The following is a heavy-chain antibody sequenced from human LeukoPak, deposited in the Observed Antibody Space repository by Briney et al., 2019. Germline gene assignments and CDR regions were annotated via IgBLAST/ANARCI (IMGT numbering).Heavy chain of an antibody. CDR2: IYYSGST. D-gene: IGHD4-23*01. CDR3: ARVGGGATTVVSD. J-gene: IGHJ4*02. Sequence: SETLSLTCTVSGGSISSSSYYWGWIRQPPGKGLEWIGSIYYSGSTYYNPSLNSRVTISVDTSKNQFSLKLSSVTAADTAVYYCARVGGGATTVVSDWGQGTLVTVSS. V-gene: IGHV4-39*07. CDR1: GGSISSSSYY.